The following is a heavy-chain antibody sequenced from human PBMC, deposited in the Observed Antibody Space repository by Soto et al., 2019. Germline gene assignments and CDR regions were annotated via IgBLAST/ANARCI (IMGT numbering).Heavy chain of an antibody. V-gene: IGHV4-59*12. CDR3: ARKHAGYYDFWSGYRGAFDI. CDR2: IYYSGSA. Sequence: ETLSLTCTVSGGSISTYYWNWIRQPPGKGLESIGYIYYSGSANYSPSLKSRVTISVDTSKNQFSLKLSSVTAADTAVYYCARKHAGYYDFWSGYRGAFDIWGQGTMVTVSS. CDR1: GGSISTYY. J-gene: IGHJ3*02. D-gene: IGHD3-3*01.